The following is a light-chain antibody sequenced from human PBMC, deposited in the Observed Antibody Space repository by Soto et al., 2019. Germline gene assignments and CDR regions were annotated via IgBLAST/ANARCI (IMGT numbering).Light chain of an antibody. V-gene: IGLV2-14*01. CDR2: EVT. J-gene: IGLJ3*02. Sequence: QSALTQPASVSGSPGQSITISCTGTSSDVGGYNYVSWYQQHPGKAPKLMIYEVTSRPSGISDRFSASKSGYTASLTISGLQAEDESDYYCSSYTTGSTWVFGGGTKLTVL. CDR3: SSYTTGSTWV. CDR1: SSDVGGYNY.